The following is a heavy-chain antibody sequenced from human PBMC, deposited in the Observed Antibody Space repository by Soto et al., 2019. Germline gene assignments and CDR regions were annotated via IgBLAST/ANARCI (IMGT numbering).Heavy chain of an antibody. V-gene: IGHV1-69*06. D-gene: IGHD3-3*01. CDR2: IIPIFGTS. Sequence: QVQLVQSGAEVKKPGSSVKVSCKASGGNFASYAIFWVRQAPGQGLEWMGGIIPIFGTSKYAQKFQGRVTITADTSTNIAYMELRSLRSEDTAVYYCNRGSEYDFWSGYLWGQGTLVSVSS. CDR1: GGNFASYA. CDR3: NRGSEYDFWSGYL. J-gene: IGHJ4*02.